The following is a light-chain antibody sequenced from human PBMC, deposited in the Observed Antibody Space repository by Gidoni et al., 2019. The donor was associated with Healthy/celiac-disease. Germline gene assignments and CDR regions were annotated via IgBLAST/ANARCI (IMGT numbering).Light chain of an antibody. V-gene: IGKV4-1*01. J-gene: IGKJ4*01. CDR2: WAS. Sequence: DIVMTQSPDSLAVSLGERDTINCKSSQSVLYSSNNKNYLAWYQQKPGQPPKLLIYWASTRESGVPDRCSGSGSGTDFTLTISSLQAEDVAVYYCQQYYSTPLTFGGGTKVEIK. CDR1: QSVLYSSNNKNY. CDR3: QQYYSTPLT.